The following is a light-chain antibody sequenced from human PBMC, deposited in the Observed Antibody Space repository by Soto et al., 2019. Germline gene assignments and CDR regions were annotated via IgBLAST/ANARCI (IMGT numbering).Light chain of an antibody. Sequence: QSALTQPASVSGSPGQSITISCTGTGNDVGAYDYVCWYQQHPGKVPKLLIYAVSNRPSGISSRFSGSQSGNTASLTVSGLQAEDEANYYCSSYTTSNTPRYGFGTGTKRTVL. CDR2: AVS. CDR1: GNDVGAYDY. CDR3: SSYTTSNTPRYG. V-gene: IGLV2-14*01. J-gene: IGLJ1*01.